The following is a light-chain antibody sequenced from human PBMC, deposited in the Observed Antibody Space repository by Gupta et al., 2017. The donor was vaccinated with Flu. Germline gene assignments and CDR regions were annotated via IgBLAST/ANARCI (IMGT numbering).Light chain of an antibody. CDR3: QYSDICLTGLV. J-gene: IGLJ3*02. CDR2: GNS. Sequence: TISCTETSSNFGAGYDVHWSQQLPATAPKLLIYGNSNRASGVPDRFSGSRSGTSASLPTNGLQAEDEADYYCQYSDICLTGLVFGGGTKLTVL. CDR1: SSNFGAGYD. V-gene: IGLV1-40*01.